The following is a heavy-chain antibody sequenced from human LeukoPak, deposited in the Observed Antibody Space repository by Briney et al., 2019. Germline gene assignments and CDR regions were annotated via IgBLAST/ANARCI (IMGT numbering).Heavy chain of an antibody. CDR1: GGPFSGYY. Sequence: SETLSLTCAVYGGPFSGYYWSWIRQSPGKGLEWMGEINQSGSTTYKPSLKGRVTISVDTSKTQFSLKLSSVTAADTAVYYCAKGKEYCGGDCFSSWYFDLWGRGTLVTVSS. D-gene: IGHD2-21*02. CDR2: INQSGST. J-gene: IGHJ2*01. V-gene: IGHV4-34*01. CDR3: AKGKEYCGGDCFSSWYFDL.